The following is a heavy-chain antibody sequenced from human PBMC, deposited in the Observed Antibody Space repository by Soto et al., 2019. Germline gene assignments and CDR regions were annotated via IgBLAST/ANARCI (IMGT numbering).Heavy chain of an antibody. Sequence: GSLRLSCAASGFTFSRYWMNWVRQAPGKGLEWVANIKQDGTEKNYVDSVKGRFTISRDNARKSLYLQMDSLRAEDTAVYFCARGDTPMITGMDSFDIWGQGTMVTVSS. CDR1: GFTFSRYW. CDR2: IKQDGTEK. D-gene: IGHD5-18*01. CDR3: ARGDTPMITGMDSFDI. J-gene: IGHJ3*02. V-gene: IGHV3-7*01.